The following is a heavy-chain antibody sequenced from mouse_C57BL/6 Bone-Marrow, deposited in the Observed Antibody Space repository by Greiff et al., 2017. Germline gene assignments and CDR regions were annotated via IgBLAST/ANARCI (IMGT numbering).Heavy chain of an antibody. J-gene: IGHJ2*01. CDR2: ISDGGSYT. V-gene: IGHV5-4*01. CDR3: ARATVVPFDY. D-gene: IGHD1-1*01. CDR1: GFTFSSYA. Sequence: VQVVESGGGLVKPGGSLKLSCAASGFTFSSYAMSWVRQTPEKRLEWVATISDGGSYTYYPDNVKGRFTISRDNAKNNLYLQMSHLKSEDTAMYYCARATVVPFDYWGQGTTLTVAS.